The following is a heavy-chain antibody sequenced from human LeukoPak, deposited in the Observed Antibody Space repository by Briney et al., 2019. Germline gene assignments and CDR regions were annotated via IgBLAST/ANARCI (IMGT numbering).Heavy chain of an antibody. D-gene: IGHD6-13*01. Sequence: PSETLSLTCTVSGGSISSNGYYWAWFRQPPGKGLEWIGSIYYSGGTYYNPSLKSRVTISIDTSKNQFSLKLSSVTAADTAVYYCARGGPGRSSWVYWGQGTLVTVSS. CDR3: ARGGPGRSSWVY. CDR2: IYYSGGT. CDR1: GGSISSNGYY. J-gene: IGHJ4*02. V-gene: IGHV4-39*07.